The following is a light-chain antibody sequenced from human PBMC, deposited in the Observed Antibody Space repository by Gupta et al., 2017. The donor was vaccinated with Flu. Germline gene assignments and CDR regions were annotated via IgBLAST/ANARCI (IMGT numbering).Light chain of an antibody. V-gene: IGLV2-8*01. CDR3: SSYAGSNNWV. Sequence: QSALTQPPSASGSPGQSVTISCIGTSSDVGGYNYVSWYQQHPGKAPKLMIYEVSKRPSGVPDRFSGSKSGNTASLTVSGLQAEDEADDYCSSYAGSNNWVFGGGTKLTVL. J-gene: IGLJ3*02. CDR1: SSDVGGYNY. CDR2: EVS.